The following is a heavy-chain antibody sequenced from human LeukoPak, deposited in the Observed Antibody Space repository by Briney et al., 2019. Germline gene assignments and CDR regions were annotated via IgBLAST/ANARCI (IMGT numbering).Heavy chain of an antibody. V-gene: IGHV4-34*01. CDR3: ARVSLYCSGGSCYELDAFDI. J-gene: IGHJ3*02. Sequence: PSETLSLTCAVYGGSFSDYYWTWIRQPPGKGLEWIGEINHSGSPNNNPSLKSRVSISFDTSKNQFSLKLTSVTAADTAVYYCARVSLYCSGGSCYELDAFDIWGQGTMVTVSS. CDR2: INHSGSP. D-gene: IGHD2-15*01. CDR1: GGSFSDYY.